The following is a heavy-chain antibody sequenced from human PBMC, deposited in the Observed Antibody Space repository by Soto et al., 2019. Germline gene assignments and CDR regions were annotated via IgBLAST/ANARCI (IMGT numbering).Heavy chain of an antibody. J-gene: IGHJ4*02. CDR3: VTDAVEYVVSGLYFFDY. Sequence: HVQLVESGGGVVQPGTSLRLSCAASGFTLNNYAMHWVRQVPGKGREGVAFISYNGKNIYYGDYVKGRFAISRDNSKNTLDMQMKRLRSEDTDVYAFVTDAVEYVVSGLYFFDYWGQGTLVTVSS. CDR2: ISYNGKNI. CDR1: GFTLNNYA. V-gene: IGHV3-30*09. D-gene: IGHD2-8*02.